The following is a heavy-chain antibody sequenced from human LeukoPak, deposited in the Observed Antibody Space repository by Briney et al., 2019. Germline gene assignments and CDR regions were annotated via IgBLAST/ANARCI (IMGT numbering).Heavy chain of an antibody. CDR1: GGSISSYY. J-gene: IGHJ4*02. Sequence: SETLSLTCTVSGGSISSYYWTWIRQPAGKGLEWIGRIYTSGSTSYNPSLKSRVTMSVDTSKNQFSLRLSSVTAADTAVYYCARESGSYSRVEFWGQGALVTVSS. V-gene: IGHV4-4*07. CDR2: IYTSGST. CDR3: ARESGSYSRVEF. D-gene: IGHD1-26*01.